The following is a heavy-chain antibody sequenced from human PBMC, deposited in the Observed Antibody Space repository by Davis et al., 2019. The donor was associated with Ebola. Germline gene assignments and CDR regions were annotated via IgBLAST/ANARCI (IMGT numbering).Heavy chain of an antibody. Sequence: ASVKVSCKASGYTFTAYYMHWVRQAPRQGLEWMGWINPNSGGTNYAQKFQGWVTMTRDTSISTAYMVLSRLRSDDTAVYYCARVGPYSNRRYGMDVWGQGTTVTVSS. V-gene: IGHV1-2*04. CDR2: INPNSGGT. D-gene: IGHD4-11*01. CDR1: GYTFTAYY. J-gene: IGHJ6*02. CDR3: ARVGPYSNRRYGMDV.